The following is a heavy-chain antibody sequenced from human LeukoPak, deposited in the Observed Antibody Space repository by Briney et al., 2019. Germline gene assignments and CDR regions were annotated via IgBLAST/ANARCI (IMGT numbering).Heavy chain of an antibody. CDR3: AREGAPGSLVVPAAINIYGMDV. V-gene: IGHV4-34*01. CDR2: INHSGST. D-gene: IGHD2-2*02. J-gene: IGHJ6*01. Sequence: SETLSLTCAVYGGSFSGYYWSWIRQPPGKGLEWIGEINHSGSTNYNPSLKSRVTISVDTSKNQFSLKLSSVTAADTAVYYCAREGAPGSLVVPAAINIYGMDVWGKGPRSPSPQ. CDR1: GGSFSGYY.